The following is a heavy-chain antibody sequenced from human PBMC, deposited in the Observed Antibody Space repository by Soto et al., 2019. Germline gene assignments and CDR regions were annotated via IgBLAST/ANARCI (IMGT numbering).Heavy chain of an antibody. J-gene: IGHJ6*03. CDR1: GYSFTNYG. D-gene: IGHD6-19*01. CDR3: ARDRGVAPPVAGNTHYYYYMDV. Sequence: QDQLLQSGAEVKKPGASVTVSCKASGYSFTNYGITWVRQAPGQGLEWMGWISAFNGNTHYAQKLLGRVTMTTDASTSTAYMELRSLRSDDTAVYYCARDRGVAPPVAGNTHYYYYMDVWAKGTTVTVSS. CDR2: ISAFNGNT. V-gene: IGHV1-18*01.